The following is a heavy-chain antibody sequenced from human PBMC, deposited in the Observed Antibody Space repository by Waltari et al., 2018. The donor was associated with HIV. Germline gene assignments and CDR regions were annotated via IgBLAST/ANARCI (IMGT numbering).Heavy chain of an antibody. CDR1: GVTFHTYW. CDR2: MNSDGTTR. D-gene: IGHD2-15*01. V-gene: IGHV3-74*01. J-gene: IGHJ3*02. CDR3: ASSGVYAHDAFKI. Sequence: EVQLVEYGGGLVQPGGYLRLSCAASGVTFHTYWMHWLRQVPGKGLVWVSRMNSDGTTRSYADSVKGRFTISRDNAKNTLYVEMNSLRADDTAVYYCASSGVYAHDAFKIWGQGTKVIVSS.